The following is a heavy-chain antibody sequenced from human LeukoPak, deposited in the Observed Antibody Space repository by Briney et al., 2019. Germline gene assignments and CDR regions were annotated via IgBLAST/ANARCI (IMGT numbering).Heavy chain of an antibody. V-gene: IGHV1-3*01. D-gene: IGHD3-10*01. Sequence: GESLKISCKGSGYSFTSYWIGWVRQDPGQRLEWMGWINAGNGNTKFSQKFQGRVTITRDTSASTGYMELSSLRSEDTAVYYCAFRGVSDDFDSWGQGTLVTVSS. J-gene: IGHJ4*02. CDR1: GYSFTSYW. CDR2: INAGNGNT. CDR3: AFRGVSDDFDS.